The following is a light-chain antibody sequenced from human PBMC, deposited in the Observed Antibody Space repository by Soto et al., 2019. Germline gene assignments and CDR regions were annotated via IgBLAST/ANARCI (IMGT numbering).Light chain of an antibody. Sequence: PPPSASGSPGQSVTISCTGTSSDVGKYDYVSWFQHHPGKAPKLIIYEVSKRPSGVPDRFSGSKSGSTASLTVSGLQTEDEADYYCISYTVSRSYVFGPGTKVTV. V-gene: IGLV2-8*01. CDR3: ISYTVSRSYV. J-gene: IGLJ1*01. CDR2: EVS. CDR1: SSDVGKYDY.